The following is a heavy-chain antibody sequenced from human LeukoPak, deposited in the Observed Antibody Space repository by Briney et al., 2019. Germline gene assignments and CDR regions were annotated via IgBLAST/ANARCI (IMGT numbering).Heavy chain of an antibody. V-gene: IGHV3-23*01. D-gene: IGHD3-16*01. Sequence: GGSLRLSCAASGFTFSGYAMSWVRQAPGKGLEWVSAISGSGGSTCYADSVKGRFTISRDNSKNTLYLQMNSLRAEDTAVYYCARHLYHILADLVYWGQGTLVTVSS. CDR3: ARHLYHILADLVY. CDR1: GFTFSGYA. J-gene: IGHJ4*02. CDR2: ISGSGGST.